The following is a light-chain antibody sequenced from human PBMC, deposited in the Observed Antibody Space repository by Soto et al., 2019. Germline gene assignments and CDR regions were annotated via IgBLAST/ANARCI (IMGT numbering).Light chain of an antibody. CDR3: QSSDSSLSGVV. CDR1: SSNIGAGYD. V-gene: IGLV1-40*01. CDR2: VNS. Sequence: QSVLTQPPSVSGAPGQRVTISCTGSSSNIGAGYDVHWYQQLPGTAPKLLIYVNSNRPSGVPDRFSGSKSGTSASLAITGLQAEDDADYYCQSSDSSLSGVVFAGGTKVTVL. J-gene: IGLJ2*01.